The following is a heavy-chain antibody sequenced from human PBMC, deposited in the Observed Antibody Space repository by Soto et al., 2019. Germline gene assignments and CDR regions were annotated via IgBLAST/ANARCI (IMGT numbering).Heavy chain of an antibody. CDR2: ISSNGIST. J-gene: IGHJ5*02. CDR1: GFTFSSFS. V-gene: IGHV3-64D*06. Sequence: PGGSLRLSCSASGFTFSSFSMHWVRQAPGKGLEYVSGISSNGISTYYADSVKGRFTISRDNSENTLYLQMSSLRPEETAVYYCVNKRYTVIITPTWGQGTLVTVSS. CDR3: VNKRYTVIITPT. D-gene: IGHD4-17*01.